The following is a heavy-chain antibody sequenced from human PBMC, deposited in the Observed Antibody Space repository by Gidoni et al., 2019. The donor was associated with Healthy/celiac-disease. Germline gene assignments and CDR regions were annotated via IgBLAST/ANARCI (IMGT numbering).Heavy chain of an antibody. CDR2: ISSSSSYI. CDR3: ASLGGIAAAGTALVPVDY. Sequence: EVQLVESGGGLVKPGGSLRLSCAASGFTLRSYSMKWVRQAPGKGLEWVSSISSSSSYIYYADSLKGRFTISRDNAKNSLYLQMNSLRAEDTAVYYCASLGGIAAAGTALVPVDYWGQGTLVTVSS. J-gene: IGHJ4*02. D-gene: IGHD6-13*01. V-gene: IGHV3-21*01. CDR1: GFTLRSYS.